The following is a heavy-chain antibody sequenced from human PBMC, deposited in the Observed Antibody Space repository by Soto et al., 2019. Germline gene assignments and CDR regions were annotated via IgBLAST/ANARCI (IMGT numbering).Heavy chain of an antibody. Sequence: ASVKVSCKASGYIFTNYAMHWVRQAPGQRLEWMGWINAANGNTKYSQKFQGRVTITRDTSASTAYMELSSLRSEDTAVYYSAKEFTSSGYFDYWGQGTLVTVSS. D-gene: IGHD3-22*01. CDR2: INAANGNT. J-gene: IGHJ4*02. CDR1: GYIFTNYA. V-gene: IGHV1-3*01. CDR3: AKEFTSSGYFDY.